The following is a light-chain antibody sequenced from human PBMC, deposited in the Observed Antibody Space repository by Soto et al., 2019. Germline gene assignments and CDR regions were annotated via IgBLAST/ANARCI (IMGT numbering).Light chain of an antibody. CDR1: QSITTY. CDR3: QQSYSTLFT. J-gene: IGKJ3*01. Sequence: DIQVTQSPSSLSASVGYRGTITCPSSQSITTYLNWYQQKPGKAPKLLLYAASTLHSGVPSRFSGSGSGTDFTLTISSLQHEDFATYFCQQSYSTLFTFGHGTKVDIK. V-gene: IGKV1-39*01. CDR2: AAS.